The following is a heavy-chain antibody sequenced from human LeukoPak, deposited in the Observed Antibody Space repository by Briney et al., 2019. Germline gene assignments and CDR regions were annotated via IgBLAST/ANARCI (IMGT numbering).Heavy chain of an antibody. CDR3: AGVSSSWYAFDY. CDR2: INPNSGGT. CDR1: GYTFTCYY. D-gene: IGHD6-13*01. V-gene: IGHV1-2*02. J-gene: IGHJ4*02. Sequence: ASVKVSCKASGYTFTCYYMHWVRQAPGQGLEWMGWINPNSGGTNYAQKFQGRVTITRDTSISTAYMELSRLRSDDTAVYYCAGVSSSWYAFDYWGQGTLVTVSS.